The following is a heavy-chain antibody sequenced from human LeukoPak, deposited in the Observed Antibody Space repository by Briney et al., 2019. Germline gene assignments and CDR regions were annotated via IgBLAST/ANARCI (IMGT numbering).Heavy chain of an antibody. Sequence: SSETLSLTCTISGGSVSDYYWSWIRQSPGKGLEWIGYIYYTGSTSYNPSLKSRVTISADTSKNEFSLKLNSVTAADTAVYYCASRKLGNDYWGQGTLVTVSS. CDR1: GGSVSDYY. V-gene: IGHV4-59*02. CDR3: ASRKLGNDY. D-gene: IGHD7-27*01. J-gene: IGHJ4*02. CDR2: IYYTGST.